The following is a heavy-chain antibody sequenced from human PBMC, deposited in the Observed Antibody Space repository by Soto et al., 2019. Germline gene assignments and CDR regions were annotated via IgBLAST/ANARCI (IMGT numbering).Heavy chain of an antibody. D-gene: IGHD2-2*01. CDR2: INAGNGNT. V-gene: IGHV1-3*01. CDR1: GYTFTSYA. J-gene: IGHJ6*02. CDR3: ARVYCSSTSCYRFYYYHGMDV. Sequence: ASVKVSCKASGYTFTSYAMHWVRQAPGQRLEWMGWINAGNGNTKYSQKFQGRVTITRDTSASTAYMELSSLRSEDTAVYYCARVYCSSTSCYRFYYYHGMDVWGQGTTVTVSS.